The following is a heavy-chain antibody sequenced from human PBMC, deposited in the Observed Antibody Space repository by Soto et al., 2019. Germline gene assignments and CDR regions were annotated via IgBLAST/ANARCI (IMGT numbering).Heavy chain of an antibody. CDR2: IYYSGST. D-gene: IGHD1-1*01. J-gene: IGHJ6*03. Sequence: SETLSLTCTVSGDSISSYYWSWIRQPPGKGLEWIGYIYYSGSTNYNPSLKSRVTISVDTSKNQFSLKLSSVTAADTAVYYCARHRYNCNDGDYYYYMDVWGKGTTLTVSS. CDR3: ARHRYNCNDGDYYYYMDV. V-gene: IGHV4-59*08. CDR1: GDSISSYY.